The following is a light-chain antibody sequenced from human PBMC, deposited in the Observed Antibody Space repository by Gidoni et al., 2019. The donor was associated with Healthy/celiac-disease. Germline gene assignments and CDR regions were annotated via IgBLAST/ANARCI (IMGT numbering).Light chain of an antibody. Sequence: QPASVSGSPGQSITISCTGTSSDVGSYNLVSWYQQHPGKAPKLMIYEVSKRPSGVSNRFSGSKSGNTASLTISGLQAEDEADYYCCSYAGSSTYVVFGGGTKLTVL. CDR1: SSDVGSYNL. CDR3: CSYAGSSTYVV. CDR2: EVS. J-gene: IGLJ2*01. V-gene: IGLV2-23*02.